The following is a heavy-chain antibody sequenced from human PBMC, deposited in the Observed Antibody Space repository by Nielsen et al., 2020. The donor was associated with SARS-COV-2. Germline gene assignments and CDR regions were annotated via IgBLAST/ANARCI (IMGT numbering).Heavy chain of an antibody. CDR3: ATEPRRPDY. Sequence: GESLKISCAASGFTFSSYWMSWVRQAPGKGLEWVANIKEDGSEKYYVDSVKGRFTISRDNAKNSLYLQMNSLRAEDTAVYYCATEPRRPDYWGQGTLVTVSS. CDR2: IKEDGSEK. J-gene: IGHJ4*02. V-gene: IGHV3-7*03. CDR1: GFTFSSYW.